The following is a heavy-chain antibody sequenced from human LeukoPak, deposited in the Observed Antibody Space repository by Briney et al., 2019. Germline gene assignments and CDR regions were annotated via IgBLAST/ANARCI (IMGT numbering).Heavy chain of an antibody. J-gene: IGHJ4*02. CDR1: GFTFSSYS. Sequence: GGSLRLSCAASGFTFSSYSMNWVRQAPGKGLEWVSYISSSSSTIYYADSVKGRFTISRDNAKNSLYLQMNSLRAEDPAVSYCARGIKRRIGGGTTLDYSGQRTMVTVSS. CDR3: ARGIKRRIGGGTTLDY. CDR2: ISSSSSTI. D-gene: IGHD1-26*01. V-gene: IGHV3-48*01.